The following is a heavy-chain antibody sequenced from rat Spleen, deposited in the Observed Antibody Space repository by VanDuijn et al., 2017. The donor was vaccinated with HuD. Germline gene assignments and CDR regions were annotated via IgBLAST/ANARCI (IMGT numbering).Heavy chain of an antibody. CDR3: ARRDVYYGPVFFDY. CDR1: GFTFNRYW. J-gene: IGHJ2*01. D-gene: IGHD1-6*01. V-gene: IGHV5-58*01. CDR2: IDTDGSRT. Sequence: EVQLVETGGGLVQPGRSLKLSCVASGFTFNRYWMYWVRQAPGKGLEWVSSIDTDGSRTYYPDSVRGRFTISRDNAKSTLYLQMDSLKSEDTATYYCARRDVYYGPVFFDYWGQGVMVTVSS.